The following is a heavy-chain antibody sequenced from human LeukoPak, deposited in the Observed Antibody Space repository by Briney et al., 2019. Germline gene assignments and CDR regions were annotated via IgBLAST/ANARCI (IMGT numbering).Heavy chain of an antibody. Sequence: GRSLRLSCAASGFTFSRYPMHWVRQAPGKGLEWVAVISYDGGNIYYTDSVSGRFTISRDNSKNTLYLQMNSLRAEDTAVYYCARDSFGLDYWGQGTRVTVSS. D-gene: IGHD3-16*01. J-gene: IGHJ4*02. CDR1: GFTFSRYP. CDR3: ARDSFGLDY. V-gene: IGHV3-30-3*01. CDR2: ISYDGGNI.